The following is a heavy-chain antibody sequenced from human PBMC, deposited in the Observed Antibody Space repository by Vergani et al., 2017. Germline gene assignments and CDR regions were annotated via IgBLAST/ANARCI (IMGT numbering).Heavy chain of an antibody. CDR2: IYHSGST. J-gene: IGHJ4*02. CDR3: ASLSIAVAGTADY. Sequence: VQLVESGGGLVQPGRSLRLSCTASGFTFGDYAMSWFRQAPGKGLEWIGEIYHSGSTNYNPSLKSRVTISVDKSKNQFSLKLSSVTAADTAVYYCASLSIAVAGTADYWGQGTLVTVSS. D-gene: IGHD6-19*01. CDR1: GFTFGDYA. V-gene: IGHV4-4*02.